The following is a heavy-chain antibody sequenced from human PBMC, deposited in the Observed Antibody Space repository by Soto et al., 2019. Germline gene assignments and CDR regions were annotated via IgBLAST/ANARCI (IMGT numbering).Heavy chain of an antibody. J-gene: IGHJ6*02. CDR3: ARDRGSGYDYYYYGMDV. D-gene: IGHD5-12*01. CDR1: GCTLRSYA. CDR2: IIPIFGTA. Sequence: ASVKVSCKASGCTLRSYAISWVRQAPGQGLERMGRIIPIFGTANYAQKFQGRVTITADESTSTAYMELSSLRSEDTAVYYCARDRGSGYDYYYYGMDVWGQGSTVTVSS. V-gene: IGHV1-69*13.